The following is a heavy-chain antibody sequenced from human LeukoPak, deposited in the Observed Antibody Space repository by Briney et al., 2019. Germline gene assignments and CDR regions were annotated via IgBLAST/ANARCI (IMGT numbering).Heavy chain of an antibody. Sequence: ASVKVSCKASGYTFTSYDINWLRQATGQGLEWMGWMNPNSGNTGYAQKFQGRVTITRNTSISTAYMELSSLRSEDTAVYYCARGPGDFWSGYYKAWGQGTLVTVSS. CDR3: ARGPGDFWSGYYKA. CDR1: GYTFTSYD. CDR2: MNPNSGNT. V-gene: IGHV1-8*03. J-gene: IGHJ5*02. D-gene: IGHD3-3*01.